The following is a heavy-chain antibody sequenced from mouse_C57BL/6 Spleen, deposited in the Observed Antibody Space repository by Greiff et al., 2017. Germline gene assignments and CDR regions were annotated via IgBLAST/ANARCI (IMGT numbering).Heavy chain of an antibody. Sequence: EVQLQQSGPVLVKPGASVKMSCKASGYTFTDYYMNWVKQSHGKSLEWIGVINPYNGGTSYNQKFKGKATLTVDKSSSTAYMELNSLTSEDSAVYCCARGRDGYYGSWFAYWGQGTLVTVSA. D-gene: IGHD2-3*01. CDR1: GYTFTDYY. CDR2: INPYNGGT. V-gene: IGHV1-19*01. CDR3: ARGRDGYYGSWFAY. J-gene: IGHJ3*01.